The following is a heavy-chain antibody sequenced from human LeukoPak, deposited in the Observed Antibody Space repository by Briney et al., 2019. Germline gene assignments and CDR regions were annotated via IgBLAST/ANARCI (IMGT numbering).Heavy chain of an antibody. CDR1: GGTFSSYA. CDR2: ISGSGGST. CDR3: AKETHTAMARSLDY. D-gene: IGHD5-18*01. Sequence: SCKASGGTFSSYAMSWVRQAPGKGLEWVSAISGSGGSTYYADSVKGRFTISRDNSKNTLYLQMNSLRAEDTAVYYCAKETHTAMARSLDYWGQGTLVTVSS. V-gene: IGHV3-23*01. J-gene: IGHJ4*02.